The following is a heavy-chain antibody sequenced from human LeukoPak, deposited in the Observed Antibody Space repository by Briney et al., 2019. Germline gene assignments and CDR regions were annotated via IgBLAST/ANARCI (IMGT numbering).Heavy chain of an antibody. J-gene: IGHJ4*02. CDR3: AKDDITLRNYFDY. V-gene: IGHV3-30*02. Sequence: GGSLRLSCAASGFTFSTSGMHWVRKAPAKGLEWVAFIRYDGNNIYYSDSVKGRFTISRDNSKNTLYLQMNSLRTEDTAVYYCAKDDITLRNYFDYWGQGTLVTVSS. CDR1: GFTFSTSG. D-gene: IGHD3-9*01. CDR2: IRYDGNNI.